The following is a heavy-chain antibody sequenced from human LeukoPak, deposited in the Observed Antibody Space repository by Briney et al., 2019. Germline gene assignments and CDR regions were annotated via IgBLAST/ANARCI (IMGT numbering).Heavy chain of an antibody. J-gene: IGHJ3*01. CDR2: ISNTGYHT. CDR3: ARASFDV. Sequence: GGSLRLSCAASGFAFSSYSMNWVRQAPGKGLEWVSAISNTGYHTYYADSVKGRFTISRDNSKNTLFLQMNSLRAEDTAMYYCARASFDVWGQGTMVTVSS. V-gene: IGHV3-21*01. CDR1: GFAFSSYS.